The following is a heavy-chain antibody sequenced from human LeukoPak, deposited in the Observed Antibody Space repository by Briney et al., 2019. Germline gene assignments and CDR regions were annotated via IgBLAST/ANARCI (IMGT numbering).Heavy chain of an antibody. V-gene: IGHV3-21*01. CDR3: ARDQIGYYDSSGYFSAFDI. J-gene: IGHJ3*02. Sequence: GGSLRLSCAASGFTFSSYSMNWVRQAPGKGLEWVSSISSSSSYIYYADSVKGRFTISRDNAKNSLYLQMNSLRAEDTAVYYCARDQIGYYDSSGYFSAFDIWGQGTMVTVSS. CDR2: ISSSSSYI. CDR1: GFTFSSYS. D-gene: IGHD3-22*01.